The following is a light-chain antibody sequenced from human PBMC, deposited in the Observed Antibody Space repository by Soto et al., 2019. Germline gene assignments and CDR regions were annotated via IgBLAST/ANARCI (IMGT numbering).Light chain of an antibody. CDR2: DAS. V-gene: IGKV3-11*01. CDR1: QSVSSN. Sequence: ENVLTQSPATLSLSPGERATLSCRASQSVSSNLAWYQQKPGQAPRLLIYDASNRATGIPARFSGSGSGTDFTLTISSLQPEDFAVYYCQQYNDWPPFTFGQGTKLEI. CDR3: QQYNDWPPFT. J-gene: IGKJ2*01.